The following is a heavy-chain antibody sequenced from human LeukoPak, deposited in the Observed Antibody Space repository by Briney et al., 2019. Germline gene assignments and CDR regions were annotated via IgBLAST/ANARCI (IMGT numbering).Heavy chain of an antibody. Sequence: GGSLRLSCAASGFTFSSYSMNWVRQAPGKGLEWVSSISSSSSYIYYADSVKGRFTITRDNAKNSLYLQMNSLRAEDTAVYYCARGSYYAYYYYGMDVRGQGTTVTVSS. D-gene: IGHD1-26*01. CDR3: ARGSYYAYYYYGMDV. V-gene: IGHV3-21*01. J-gene: IGHJ6*02. CDR2: ISSSSSYI. CDR1: GFTFSSYS.